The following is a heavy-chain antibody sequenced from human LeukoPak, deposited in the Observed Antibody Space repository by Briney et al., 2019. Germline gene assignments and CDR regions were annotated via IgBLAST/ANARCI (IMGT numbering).Heavy chain of an antibody. Sequence: SETLSLTCTVSGGSIGSGDYYWSWIRQPPGKGLEWIGYIYYSGSTYYNPSLKSRVTISVDTSKNQFSLKLTSVTAADTAVYYCARERYYSGAFDIWGQGTMVTVSS. CDR1: GGSIGSGDYY. V-gene: IGHV4-30-4*01. CDR2: IYYSGST. D-gene: IGHD3-10*01. CDR3: ARERYYSGAFDI. J-gene: IGHJ3*02.